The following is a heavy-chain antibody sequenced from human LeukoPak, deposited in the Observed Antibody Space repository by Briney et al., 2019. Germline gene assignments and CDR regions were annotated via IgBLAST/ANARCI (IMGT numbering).Heavy chain of an antibody. V-gene: IGHV1-2*02. CDR3: ARSRGVAGNFDY. CDR2: INPDSGGT. J-gene: IGHJ4*02. Sequence: GASVKVSCKASGYTFTGYYMHWVRQAPGQGLEWMGWINPDSGGTNYAQKFQGRVTMTRDTSASTAYMELSSLRSEDMAVYYCARSRGVAGNFDYWGQGTLVTVSS. CDR1: GYTFTGYY. D-gene: IGHD6-13*01.